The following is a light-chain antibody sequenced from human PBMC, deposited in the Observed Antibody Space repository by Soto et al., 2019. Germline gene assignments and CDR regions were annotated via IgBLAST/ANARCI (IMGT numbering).Light chain of an antibody. CDR1: QTIGGNY. Sequence: EIVLTQSPGTLSLSPGERATLSCRASQTIGGNYLAWYQQQPGRAPRLIIYEASIRATGIPDRFSGSGSGTDFTLSISSLEREDFAVYYCQQYGSSPRYTFGQGTRLEI. CDR2: EAS. V-gene: IGKV3-20*01. J-gene: IGKJ2*01. CDR3: QQYGSSPRYT.